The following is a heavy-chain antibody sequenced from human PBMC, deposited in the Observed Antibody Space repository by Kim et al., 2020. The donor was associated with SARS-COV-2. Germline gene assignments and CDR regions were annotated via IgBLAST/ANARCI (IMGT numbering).Heavy chain of an antibody. V-gene: IGHV3-21*01. CDR1: GFTFSSYS. J-gene: IGHJ4*02. CDR2: ISSSSSYI. Sequence: GGSLRLSCAASGFTFSSYSMNWVRQAPGKGLEWVSSISSSSSYIYYADSVKGRFTISRDNAKNSLYLQMNSLRAEDTAVYYCARGPYDFWSGYLYWGQGTLVTGSS. D-gene: IGHD3-3*01. CDR3: ARGPYDFWSGYLY.